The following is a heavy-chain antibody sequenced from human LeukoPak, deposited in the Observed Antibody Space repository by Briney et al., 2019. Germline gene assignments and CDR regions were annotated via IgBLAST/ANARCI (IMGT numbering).Heavy chain of an antibody. CDR3: AREAIDFWSGYPVYYYMDV. J-gene: IGHJ6*03. D-gene: IGHD3-3*01. CDR2: IYHTGNT. Sequence: SETLSLTCTVSGDSISTGSYYWGWIRQPPGKGLEWIGSIYHTGNTYYNPSLRSRATISVDTSKNHFSLKLNSVTAADTAVYYCAREAIDFWSGYPVYYYMDVWGKGTTVTVSS. CDR1: GDSISTGSYY. V-gene: IGHV4-39*07.